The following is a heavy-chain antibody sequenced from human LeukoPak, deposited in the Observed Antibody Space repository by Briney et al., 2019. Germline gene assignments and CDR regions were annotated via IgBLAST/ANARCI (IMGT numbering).Heavy chain of an antibody. Sequence: SETLSLTCAVYGGSFSGYYWSWIRQPPGKGLEWIGEINHSGSTNYNPSLKSRVTISVDTSKNQFSLKLSSVTAADTAVYYCARGARYLLNGRFDYWGQGTLVTVSS. J-gene: IGHJ4*02. V-gene: IGHV4-34*01. CDR1: GGSFSGYY. CDR3: ARGARYLLNGRFDY. D-gene: IGHD2-2*01. CDR2: INHSGST.